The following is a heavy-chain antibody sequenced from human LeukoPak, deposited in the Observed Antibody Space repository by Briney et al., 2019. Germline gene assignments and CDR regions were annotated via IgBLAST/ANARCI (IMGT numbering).Heavy chain of an antibody. D-gene: IGHD4-17*01. CDR1: GFTVSSNY. V-gene: IGHV3-66*01. CDR2: IYSGGST. J-gene: IGHJ6*02. Sequence: QSGGSLRLSCAASGFTVSSNYMSWVRQAPGKGLEWVSVIYSGGSTYYADSVKGRFTISRDNSKNTLYLQMNSLRAEDTAVYYCASTTVTGYYYGMDVWGQGTTVTVSS. CDR3: ASTTVTGYYYGMDV.